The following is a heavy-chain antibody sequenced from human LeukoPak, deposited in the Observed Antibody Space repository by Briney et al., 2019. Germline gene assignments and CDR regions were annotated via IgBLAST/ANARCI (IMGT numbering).Heavy chain of an antibody. CDR1: GFSVRNNY. CDR2: IHSAGNT. D-gene: IGHD2-2*02. Sequence: PGGSLRLSCAVSGFSVRNNYMRWVRQAPGKGLEWVSVIHSAGNTYYADSVKGRFTISRDNSKNTLYLQMNSLRAEDTAVYYCANEGGAIPGTDAFDIWGQGTMVTVSS. J-gene: IGHJ3*02. CDR3: ANEGGAIPGTDAFDI. V-gene: IGHV3-53*01.